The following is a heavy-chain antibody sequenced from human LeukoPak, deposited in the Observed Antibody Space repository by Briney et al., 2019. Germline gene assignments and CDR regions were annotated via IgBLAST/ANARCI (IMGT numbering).Heavy chain of an antibody. J-gene: IGHJ4*02. CDR3: AREGRPVAGTPFDY. D-gene: IGHD6-19*01. V-gene: IGHV4-61*01. CDR1: GGSVISGSYY. Sequence: SETLSLTCTVSGGSVISGSYYWSWIRQPPGKGLEWIGYIYYSGSTSYSPSLKSRVNISVDTSKNQFSLKLSSVTAADTAVYYCAREGRPVAGTPFDYWGQGTLVTVSS. CDR2: IYYSGST.